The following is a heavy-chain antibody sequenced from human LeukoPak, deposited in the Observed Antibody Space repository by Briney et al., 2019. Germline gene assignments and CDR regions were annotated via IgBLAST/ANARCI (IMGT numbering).Heavy chain of an antibody. CDR2: INNDGSST. D-gene: IGHD3-10*01. CDR1: GFTFSNYA. J-gene: IGHJ4*02. CDR3: ASIYGAY. V-gene: IGHV3-74*01. Sequence: GGSLRLSCAASGFTFSNYAMNWVRQPPGKGLMWVSRINNDGSSTIYADSVKGRFTISRDNAKNTLYLQMNSLSTEDTAVYYCASIYGAYWGQGTLVTVSS.